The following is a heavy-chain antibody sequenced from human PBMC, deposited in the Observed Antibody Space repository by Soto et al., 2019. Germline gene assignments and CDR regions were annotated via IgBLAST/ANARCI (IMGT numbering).Heavy chain of an antibody. CDR3: ARDSNDFWSGYYFDY. J-gene: IGHJ4*02. CDR2: IWYDGSNK. Sequence: GGSLRLSCAASGFTFSSYGMHWVRQTPGKGLEWVAVIWYDGSNKYYADSVKGRFTISRDNSKNTLYLQMNSLRAEDTAVYYCARDSNDFWSGYYFDYWGQGTLVTVSS. D-gene: IGHD3-3*01. V-gene: IGHV3-33*01. CDR1: GFTFSSYG.